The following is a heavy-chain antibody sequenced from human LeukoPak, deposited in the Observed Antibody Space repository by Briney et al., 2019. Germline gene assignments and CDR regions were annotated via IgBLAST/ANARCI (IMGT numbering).Heavy chain of an antibody. J-gene: IGHJ5*02. CDR3: AKDPYGDYVSGNWFDP. D-gene: IGHD4-17*01. CDR2: ISYDGSNK. CDR1: GFTFSSYG. Sequence: GGSLRLSCAASGFTFSSYGMHWVRQAPGKGLEWVAAISYDGSNKYYADSVKGRFTISRDNSKNTLYLQMNSLRAEDTAVYYCAKDPYGDYVSGNWFDPWGQGTLVTVSS. V-gene: IGHV3-30*18.